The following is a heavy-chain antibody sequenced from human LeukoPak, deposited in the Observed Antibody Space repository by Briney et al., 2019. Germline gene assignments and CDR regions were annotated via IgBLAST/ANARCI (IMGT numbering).Heavy chain of an antibody. J-gene: IGHJ5*02. Sequence: PSETLSLTCTVSGGSISSSSYYWGWIRQPPGKGLEWIGSIYYSGSTYHNPPLKSRVTISVDTSKNQFSLKLSSVTAADTAVYYCARLNPTPANWFDPWGQGTLVTVSS. CDR3: ARLNPTPANWFDP. D-gene: IGHD1-14*01. CDR2: IYYSGST. CDR1: GGSISSSSYY. V-gene: IGHV4-39*01.